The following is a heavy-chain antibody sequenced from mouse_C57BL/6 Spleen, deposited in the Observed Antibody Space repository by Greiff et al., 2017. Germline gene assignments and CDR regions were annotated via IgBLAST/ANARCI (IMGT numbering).Heavy chain of an antibody. V-gene: IGHV1-52*01. CDR2: IDPSDSET. D-gene: IGHD2-1*01. CDR1: GYTFTSYW. J-gene: IGHJ2*01. CDR3: ARYHYGNPDY. Sequence: QVQLQQPGAELVRPGSSVKLSCKASGYTFTSYWMHWVKQRPIQGLEWIGNIDPSDSETYYNQKFKDKATLTVDKSSSTAYMQLSSLTSEDAAVYYCARYHYGNPDYWGQGTTLTVSS.